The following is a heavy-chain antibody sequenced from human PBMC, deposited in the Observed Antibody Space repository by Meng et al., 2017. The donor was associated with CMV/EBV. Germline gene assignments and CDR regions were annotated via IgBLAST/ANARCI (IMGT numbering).Heavy chain of an antibody. V-gene: IGHV1-2*02. D-gene: IGHD6-19*01. J-gene: IGHJ4*02. Sequence: ASVKVSCKASGYTLTGYYMHWVRQAPGQGLEWMGWINPNSGGTNYAQKFQGRVTMTRDTSISTAYMELSRLRSDDTAVYYCARARKSPVAGTSRGNYFDYWGQGTLVTVSS. CDR1: GYTLTGYY. CDR2: INPNSGGT. CDR3: ARARKSPVAGTSRGNYFDY.